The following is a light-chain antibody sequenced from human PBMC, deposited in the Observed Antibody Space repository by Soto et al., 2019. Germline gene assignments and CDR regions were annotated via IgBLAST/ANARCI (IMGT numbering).Light chain of an antibody. Sequence: DIQLTQSPSFLSASVGDRVTITCRASQGINNYLGWYQQKPGKAPKLLIYAASTLQSGVPSRFSGSGSGTEFTLTISSLQPEDFATYYCQQLTSYPITFGPGTKVDI. J-gene: IGKJ3*01. CDR3: QQLTSYPIT. CDR2: AAS. CDR1: QGINNY. V-gene: IGKV1-9*01.